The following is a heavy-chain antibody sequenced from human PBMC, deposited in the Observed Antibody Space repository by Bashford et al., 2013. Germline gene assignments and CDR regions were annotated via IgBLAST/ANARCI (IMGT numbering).Heavy chain of an antibody. Sequence: WVRQAPGQGLEWMGGIIPIFGTANYAQKFQGRVTITADKSTSTAYMELSSLRSEDTAVYYCARSLTVTTIWGVGKWGQGTLVTVSS. D-gene: IGHD4-17*01. J-gene: IGHJ4*02. CDR3: ARSLTVTTIWGVGK. CDR2: IIPIFGTA. V-gene: IGHV1-69*06.